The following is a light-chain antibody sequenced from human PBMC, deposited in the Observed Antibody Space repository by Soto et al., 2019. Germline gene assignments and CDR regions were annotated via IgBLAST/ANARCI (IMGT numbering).Light chain of an antibody. CDR1: QSTTIY. CDR3: QQSYSRPSA. Sequence: DIQMTQSPPSLSASVGDKITITCRASQSTTIYLNWYQQKPGKPPKLLLYSTTNLQSGVPSRFSGSGSGTDFTLTISGLKPEDFATYYCQQSYSRPSAIGQGNKLYIK. CDR2: STT. J-gene: IGKJ2*01. V-gene: IGKV1-39*01.